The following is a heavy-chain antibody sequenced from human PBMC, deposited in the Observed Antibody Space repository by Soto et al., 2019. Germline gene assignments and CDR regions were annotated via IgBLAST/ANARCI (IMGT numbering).Heavy chain of an antibody. V-gene: IGHV1-58*02. J-gene: IGHJ4*02. CDR3: AKDPYNWNYVVSYYFDY. CDR2: VVVGSGNT. CDR1: GFTFSHSA. Sequence: SVKVSCKASGFTFSHSAMQWVRQARGQSLEWIGWVVVGSGNTNYAQKFQERVTISWDMSTNTAHMDLSSLRSEDTAVYYCAKDPYNWNYVVSYYFDYWGQGTLVTVSS. D-gene: IGHD1-7*01.